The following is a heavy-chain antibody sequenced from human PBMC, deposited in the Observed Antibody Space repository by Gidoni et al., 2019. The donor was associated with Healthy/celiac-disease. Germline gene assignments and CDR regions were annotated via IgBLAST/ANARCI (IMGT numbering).Heavy chain of an antibody. CDR1: VFTFRYYY. J-gene: IGHJ4*02. CDR3: ARYGSYCGGDCYSGAVGY. CDR2: ISSSGSTI. D-gene: IGHD2-21*01. Sequence: QVQLVESGGGLVKPGGSLRLSCAASVFTFRYYYLSWIRQAPGKGLEWVSYISSSGSTIYYADSVKGRFTISRDNAKNSLYLQMNSLRAEDTAVYYCARYGSYCGGDCYSGAVGYWGQGTLVTVSS. V-gene: IGHV3-11*01.